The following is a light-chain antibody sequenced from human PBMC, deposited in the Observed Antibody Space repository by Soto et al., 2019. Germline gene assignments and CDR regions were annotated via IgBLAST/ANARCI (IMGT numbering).Light chain of an antibody. Sequence: QSALTQPASVSGSPGQSITISCTGTSSDVGIYDLVSWYQQLPGKAPKLMIFEVNKRPSGVSNRFSSSKSGNTASLTISGLQAEDEADYYCCSYAGTTTPAVFGGGTQLTVL. CDR1: SSDVGIYDL. J-gene: IGLJ7*01. CDR3: CSYAGTTTPAV. V-gene: IGLV2-23*02. CDR2: EVN.